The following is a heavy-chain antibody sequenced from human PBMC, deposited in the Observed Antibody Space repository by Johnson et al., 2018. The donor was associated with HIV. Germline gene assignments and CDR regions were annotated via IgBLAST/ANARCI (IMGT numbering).Heavy chain of an antibody. D-gene: IGHD3-10*01. V-gene: IGHV3-74*01. CDR2: IKSDGSYT. J-gene: IGHJ3*02. CDR3: AREGKDAFDI. Sequence: EVQLVESGGGFVQPGGSQRLSCAVSGFTFNTYWMHWVRQAPGKGLVWVAHIKSDGSYTNYADSVKGRFTVSRDNAKNTLYLQLNSLRAEETAVYYCAREGKDAFDIWGQGTMVTVSS. CDR1: GFTFNTYW.